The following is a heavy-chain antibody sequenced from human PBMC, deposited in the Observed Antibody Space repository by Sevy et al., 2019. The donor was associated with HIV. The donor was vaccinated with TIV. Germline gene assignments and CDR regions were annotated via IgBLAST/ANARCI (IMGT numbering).Heavy chain of an antibody. D-gene: IGHD2-2*02. J-gene: IGHJ6*02. CDR2: ISAYNGNT. Sequence: ASVKVSCKASGYTFTSYGISWVRQAPGQGLEWMGWISAYNGNTNYAQKLQGRVTMTTDTSTSTGYMELRSLRSDDTAVYYCARVTCSSTSCYKEGGYYYYYGMDVWGQGTTVTVSS. CDR3: ARVTCSSTSCYKEGGYYYYYGMDV. CDR1: GYTFTSYG. V-gene: IGHV1-18*01.